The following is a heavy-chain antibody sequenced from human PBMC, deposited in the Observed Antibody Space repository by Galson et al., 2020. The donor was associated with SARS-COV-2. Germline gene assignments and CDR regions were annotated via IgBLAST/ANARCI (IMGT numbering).Heavy chain of an antibody. V-gene: IGHV3-7*01. D-gene: IGHD2-21*01. CDR3: ARDLLWWANYYSDY. Sequence: GESLKISCAASGFTFSSYWMSWVRQAPGKGLEWVANIKQDGSEKYYVDSVKGRFTISRDNAKNSLYLQMNSLRAEDTAVYYCARDLLWWANYYSDYWGQGTLVTVSS. CDR2: IKQDGSEK. J-gene: IGHJ4*02. CDR1: GFTFSSYW.